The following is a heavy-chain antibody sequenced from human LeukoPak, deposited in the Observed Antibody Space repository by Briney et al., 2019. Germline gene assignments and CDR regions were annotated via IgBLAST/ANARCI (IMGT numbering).Heavy chain of an antibody. CDR3: ASVTYYYDSSGYYHFDY. CDR1: GFTFSSYE. Sequence: GGSLRLSCAASGFTFSSYEMNWVRQAPGKGLEWVSYISSIGSTIYYADSVKGRFTISRDNAKNSLYLQMNSLRAEDTAVYYCASVTYYYDSSGYYHFDYWGQGTLVTVSS. D-gene: IGHD3-22*01. CDR2: ISSIGSTI. J-gene: IGHJ4*02. V-gene: IGHV3-48*03.